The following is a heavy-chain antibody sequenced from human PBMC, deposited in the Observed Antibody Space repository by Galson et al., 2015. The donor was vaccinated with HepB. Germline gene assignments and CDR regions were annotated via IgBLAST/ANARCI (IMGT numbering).Heavy chain of an antibody. J-gene: IGHJ4*02. CDR2: ITRDGDST. CDR3: AKDHLSASVVVVPAIDS. D-gene: IGHD2-2*01. V-gene: IGHV3-43*01. CDR1: GFSFDDYT. Sequence: SLRLSCAASGFSFDDYTMHWVRQAPGKGLEWVSLITRDGDSTFYADSVKGRFTISRDNSKNSLYLQMNSLRTEDTALYYCAKDHLSASVVVVPAIDSWGQGTLVTVSS.